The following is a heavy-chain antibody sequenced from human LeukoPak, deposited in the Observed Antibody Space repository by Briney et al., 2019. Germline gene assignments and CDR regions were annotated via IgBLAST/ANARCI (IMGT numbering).Heavy chain of an antibody. Sequence: GGSLRLSCAASGFTFSSYGMHWVRQAPGKGLEWVAVIWDDGSNKYYADSVKGRFTISRDNSKNTLYLQMNSLRDEDTAVYYCARDGLPPHIVVVPAARGSDYYGMDVWGQGTTVTVSS. CDR1: GFTFSSYG. J-gene: IGHJ6*02. CDR2: IWDDGSNK. D-gene: IGHD2-2*01. V-gene: IGHV3-33*01. CDR3: ARDGLPPHIVVVPAARGSDYYGMDV.